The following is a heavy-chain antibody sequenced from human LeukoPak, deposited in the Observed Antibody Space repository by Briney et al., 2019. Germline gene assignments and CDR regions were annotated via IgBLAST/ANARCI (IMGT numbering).Heavy chain of an antibody. CDR3: ARQRPLIVVVVAANWFDP. D-gene: IGHD2-15*01. J-gene: IGHJ5*02. V-gene: IGHV4-34*01. CDR1: GGSFSGYY. Sequence: SETLSLTCAVYGGSFSGYYWSWIRQPPGKGLEWIGEINHSGSTNYNPSLKSRVTISVDTSKNQFSLKLSSVTAADTAVYYCARQRPLIVVVVAANWFDPWGQGTLVTVSS. CDR2: INHSGST.